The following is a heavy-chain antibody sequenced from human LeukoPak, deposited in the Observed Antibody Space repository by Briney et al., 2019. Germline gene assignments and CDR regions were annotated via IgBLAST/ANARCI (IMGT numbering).Heavy chain of an antibody. J-gene: IGHJ4*02. CDR2: IIPIFGTA. CDR3: ARDGSGSYRPFDY. D-gene: IGHD3-10*01. V-gene: IGHV1-69*01. CDR1: GGTFSSYA. Sequence: ASVKVSCKASGGTFSSYATSWVRQAPGQGLEWMGGIIPIFGTANYAQKFQGRVTITADESTSTAYMELSSLRSEDTAVYYCARDGSGSYRPFDYWGQGTLVTVSS.